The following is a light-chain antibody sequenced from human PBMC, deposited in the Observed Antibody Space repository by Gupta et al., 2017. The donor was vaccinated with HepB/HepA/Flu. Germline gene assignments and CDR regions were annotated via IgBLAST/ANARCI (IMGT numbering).Light chain of an antibody. CDR2: DVS. J-gene: IGLJ2*01. V-gene: IGLV2-14*03. CDR3: SSYTTSTILV. Sequence: QSALTQPASVSGSPGQSITISCTGTSSDIGAYNYVSWYQLHPGKAPKLMIYDVSDRPSGVSNRFSASKSGNTASLTISVLQAEDEADYYCSSYTTSTILVFGGGTKLTVL. CDR1: SSDIGAYNY.